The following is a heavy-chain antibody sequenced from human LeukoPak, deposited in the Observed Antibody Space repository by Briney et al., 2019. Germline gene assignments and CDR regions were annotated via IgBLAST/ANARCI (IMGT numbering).Heavy chain of an antibody. V-gene: IGHV3-49*04. CDR3: TRVRFLEWLLHYYGMDV. Sequence: PGGSPRLSCTASGFTFGDYAMSWVRQAPGKGLEWVGFIRSKAYGGTTEYAASVKGRFTISRDDSKSIAYLQMNSLKTEDTAVYYCTRVRFLEWLLHYYGMDVWGQGTTVTVSS. J-gene: IGHJ6*02. CDR1: GFTFGDYA. D-gene: IGHD3-3*01. CDR2: IRSKAYGGTT.